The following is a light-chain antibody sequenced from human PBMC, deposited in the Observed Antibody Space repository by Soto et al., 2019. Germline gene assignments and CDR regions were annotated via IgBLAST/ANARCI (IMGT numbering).Light chain of an antibody. Sequence: EIVLTQSPGTLSLSPGERATLSCRASQSISSTYLAWYQQKPGQAPRLLIHGTSSRATGIPDRFSGSGSETDFTLTISRLEPEDFAIYYCQHYNNWPPWTFGQGTKVEIK. CDR1: QSISSTY. CDR3: QHYNNWPPWT. V-gene: IGKV3-20*01. J-gene: IGKJ1*01. CDR2: GTS.